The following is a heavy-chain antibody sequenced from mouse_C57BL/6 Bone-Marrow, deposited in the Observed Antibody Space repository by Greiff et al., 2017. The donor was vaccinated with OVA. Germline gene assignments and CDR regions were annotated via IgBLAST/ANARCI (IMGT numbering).Heavy chain of an antibody. CDR1: GIDFSRYW. D-gene: IGHD4-1*01. V-gene: IGHV4-1*01. CDR3: ARNWDVGFDY. CDR2: INLDSSTI. J-gene: IGHJ2*01. Sequence: EADGIDFSRYWMSWVRRAPGKGLEWIGEINLDSSTINYAPSLKDKFIISRDNAKNTLYLQMSKVRSEDTALYYCARNWDVGFDYWGQGTTLTVSS.